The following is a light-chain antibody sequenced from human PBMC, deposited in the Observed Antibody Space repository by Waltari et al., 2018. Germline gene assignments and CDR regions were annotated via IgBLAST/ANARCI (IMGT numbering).Light chain of an antibody. Sequence: EVVLTQSPGTLSLSPGERATLSCRASQSLSRSRLAWYQQKPDQAPRLLMYAASRRATGIPDRFSGSGTGTDFSLTVSSVEPGDSAFFCCQQYGSSVMYTFGQGTKVEIQ. J-gene: IGKJ2*01. V-gene: IGKV3-20*01. CDR1: QSLSRSR. CDR3: QQYGSSVMYT. CDR2: AAS.